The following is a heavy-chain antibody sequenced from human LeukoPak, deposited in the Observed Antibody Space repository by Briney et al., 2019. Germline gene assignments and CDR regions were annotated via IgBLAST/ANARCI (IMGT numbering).Heavy chain of an antibody. J-gene: IGHJ5*02. D-gene: IGHD1-14*01. CDR1: GHTFTTYY. CDR3: AKEAPNTGWFDP. V-gene: IGHV1-46*01. CDR2: INPSGDGT. Sequence: ASVKVSCKASGHTFTTYYVHLVRQAPGQGLEWMGVINPSGDGTNYPQRFQGRVTLTRDTSTSTVYMELSSLRSEDTAIYYCAKEAPNTGWFDPWGQGTLVTVSS.